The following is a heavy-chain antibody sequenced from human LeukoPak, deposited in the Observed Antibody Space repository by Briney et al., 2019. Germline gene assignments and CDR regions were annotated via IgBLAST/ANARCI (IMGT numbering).Heavy chain of an antibody. CDR2: ISTSASSI. Sequence: GGSLRLSCGASGFTFSDYYMSWIRQTPGKGLEWLAYISTSASSIDYADSVKGRFTISRDNAKNSLYLQMNSLRAEDTAVYYCARAYSSGCPDYWGQGTLVTVSS. D-gene: IGHD6-19*01. J-gene: IGHJ4*02. CDR1: GFTFSDYY. V-gene: IGHV3-11*04. CDR3: ARAYSSGCPDY.